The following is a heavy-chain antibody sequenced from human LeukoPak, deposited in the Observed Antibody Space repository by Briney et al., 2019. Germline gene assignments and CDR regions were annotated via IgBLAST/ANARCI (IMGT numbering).Heavy chain of an antibody. J-gene: IGHJ4*02. CDR1: GGSISSYY. CDR3: ARQPLYGDLLYYFDY. D-gene: IGHD4-17*01. CDR2: IYYSGST. Sequence: SETLSLTCTVSGGSISSYYWSWIRQPPGKGLEWIGYIYYSGSTNYNPSLKSRVTISVDTSKNQFSLKLSSVTAADTAVYYCARQPLYGDLLYYFDYWGQGTLVTVSS. V-gene: IGHV4-59*08.